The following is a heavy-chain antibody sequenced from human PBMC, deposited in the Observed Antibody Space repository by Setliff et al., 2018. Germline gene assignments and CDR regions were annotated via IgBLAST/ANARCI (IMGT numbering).Heavy chain of an antibody. CDR3: ARGGTFRYFDY. J-gene: IGHJ4*02. D-gene: IGHD5-12*01. V-gene: IGHV4-59*01. CDR2: VYYSGIA. Sequence: KPSETLSLTCTVSGGSISTYYWSWIRQPPGKGLEWIGYVYYSGIANYSPSLKSRLTIPVDTSKNQFSLKLRSVTAADTAVYYCARGGTFRYFDYWGQGTPVTVSS. CDR1: GGSISTYY.